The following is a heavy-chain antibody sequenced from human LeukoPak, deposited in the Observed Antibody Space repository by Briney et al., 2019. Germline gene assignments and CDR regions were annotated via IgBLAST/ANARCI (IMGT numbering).Heavy chain of an antibody. J-gene: IGHJ5*02. Sequence: ASVKVSCKASGYTFTCYYMQWVGQAPGQGVERRGWIKPNSGGTNYAQKFQGGVTMTRDTSISTAYMELSRLRSDDTAVYYCARDRGGTVITAGWFDPWGQGTLVTVSS. CDR1: GYTFTCYY. V-gene: IGHV1-2*02. D-gene: IGHD3-10*01. CDR3: ARDRGGTVITAGWFDP. CDR2: IKPNSGGT.